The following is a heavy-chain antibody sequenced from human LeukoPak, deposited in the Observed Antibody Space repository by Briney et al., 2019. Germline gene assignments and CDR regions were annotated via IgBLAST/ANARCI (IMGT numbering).Heavy chain of an antibody. Sequence: GGSLRLACAASGFTFSSYAMHWVRQAPGKGLEWVTVISFDGSDKYYADSVKGRFTISRDNSKDTLYLQMNSLRLEDTAIYYCATDYGGNSGTDYWGQGTLVTVSS. V-gene: IGHV3-30*04. CDR1: GFTFSSYA. D-gene: IGHD4-23*01. CDR3: ATDYGGNSGTDY. J-gene: IGHJ4*02. CDR2: ISFDGSDK.